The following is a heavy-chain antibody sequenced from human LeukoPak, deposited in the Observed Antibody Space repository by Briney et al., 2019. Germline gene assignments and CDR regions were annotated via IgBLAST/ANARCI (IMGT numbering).Heavy chain of an antibody. J-gene: IGHJ4*02. CDR2: IKQDGSEK. CDR3: ARLSPGEGMPECYFDY. Sequence: PGGSLRLSCAASGFTFSSYWMSWVRQAPGKGLEWVANIKQDGSEKYYVDSVKGRFTIPRDNAKNSLYLQMNSLRAEDTAVYYCARLSPGEGMPECYFDYWGQGTLVTVSS. D-gene: IGHD2-2*01. CDR1: GFTFSSYW. V-gene: IGHV3-7*01.